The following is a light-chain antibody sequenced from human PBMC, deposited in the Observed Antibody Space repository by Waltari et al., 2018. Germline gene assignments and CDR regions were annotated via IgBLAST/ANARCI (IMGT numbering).Light chain of an antibody. Sequence: QSVLTQPPSASGAPGQRVTISCSGTYSNVGNNVVNWYQQVPGTVPKLLIYRNDQRPSGVPDRFSGSKSGSSASLAISGLRSEGEADYFCASWDDSPNGRWVFGGGTKVTVL. CDR1: YSNVGNNV. V-gene: IGLV1-44*01. CDR2: RND. J-gene: IGLJ3*02. CDR3: ASWDDSPNGRWV.